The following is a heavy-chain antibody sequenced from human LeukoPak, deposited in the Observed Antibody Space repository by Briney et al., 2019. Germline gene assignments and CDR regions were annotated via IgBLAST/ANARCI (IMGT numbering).Heavy chain of an antibody. J-gene: IGHJ4*02. CDR3: ARGRWGRHFFDH. V-gene: IGHV3-11*01. CDR2: ISRSGSTK. Sequence: GGSLRLSCAASGFTFSDYNMRWIRQAPGKGLEWVSSISRSGSTKYYADSVKGRFTISRDNAKNSLFLQMNSLRAEDTAVYYCARGRWGRHFFDHWGQGTLVTVSS. CDR1: GFTFSDYN. D-gene: IGHD3-16*01.